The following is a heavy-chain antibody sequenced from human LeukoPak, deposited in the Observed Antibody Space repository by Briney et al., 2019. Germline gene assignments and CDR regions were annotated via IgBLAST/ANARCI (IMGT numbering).Heavy chain of an antibody. J-gene: IGHJ5*02. Sequence: GGSLRLSCAASGFTVNSNYWSWVRQAPGKGLEWVSVIYSGGTTYYADSVKGRFTFSRDNSKNMLHLQMNSLRAEDTAVYYCARGFNRGFDPWGQGTLVVVSS. CDR3: ARGFNRGFDP. CDR1: GFTVNSNY. D-gene: IGHD3-10*01. V-gene: IGHV3-53*01. CDR2: IYSGGTT.